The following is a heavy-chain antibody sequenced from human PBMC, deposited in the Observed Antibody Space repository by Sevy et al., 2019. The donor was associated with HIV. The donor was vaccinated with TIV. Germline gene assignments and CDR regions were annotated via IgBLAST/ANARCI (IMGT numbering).Heavy chain of an antibody. D-gene: IGHD3-16*01. V-gene: IGHV3-30*02. CDR2: IRYDGSNK. J-gene: IGHJ4*02. Sequence: GGSLRLSCAASGFTVSSYGMHWVRQAPGKGLEWVAFIRYDGSNKYYADSVKGRLTISRDNSKNTLYLKMNSLRAEDTAVYYCAKGPSPMITFGGVADYWGQGTLVTVSS. CDR3: AKGPSPMITFGGVADY. CDR1: GFTVSSYG.